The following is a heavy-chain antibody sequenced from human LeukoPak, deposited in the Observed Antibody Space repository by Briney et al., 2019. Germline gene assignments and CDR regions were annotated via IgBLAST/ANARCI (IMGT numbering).Heavy chain of an antibody. CDR2: IYHSGST. CDR3: ASQRRYSSSWPYFDY. Sequence: SQTLSLTCTVSGGSISSGGYYWSWIRQPPGKGLEWIGYIYHSGSTYYNPSLKSRVTISVDRSKNQFSLKLSSVTAADTAVYYCASQRRYSSSWPYFDYWGQGTLVTVSS. J-gene: IGHJ4*02. CDR1: GGSISSGGYY. D-gene: IGHD6-13*01. V-gene: IGHV4-30-2*01.